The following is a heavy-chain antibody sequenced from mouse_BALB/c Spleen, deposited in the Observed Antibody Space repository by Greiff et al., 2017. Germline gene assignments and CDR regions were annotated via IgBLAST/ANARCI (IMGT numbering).Heavy chain of an antibody. J-gene: IGHJ3*01. CDR1: GYTFTSYT. V-gene: IGHV1-4*01. CDR3: ARTGLSSAWFAY. CDR2: INPSSGYT. Sequence: QVQLQQSGAELARPGASVKMSCKASGYTFTSYTMHWVKQRPGQGLEWIGYINPSSGYTNYIQKFKDKATLTADKSSSTAYMQLSSLTSEDSAVYYCARTGLSSAWFAYWGQGTLVTVSA. D-gene: IGHD1-3*01.